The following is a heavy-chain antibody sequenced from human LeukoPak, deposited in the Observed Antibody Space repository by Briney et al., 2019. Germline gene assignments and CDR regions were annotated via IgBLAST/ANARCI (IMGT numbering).Heavy chain of an antibody. D-gene: IGHD1-26*01. Sequence: GGSLRLSCADSGLTFSSYAMHWVRQAPAKGVERVAVISYDGSSKYYAGPVKGRFTVSRDNSKSSLYLQMKSLRAEDTAMYYCTRAYSGTYSAFDIWGRGTKVTVSS. CDR3: TRAYSGTYSAFDI. J-gene: IGHJ3*02. CDR2: ISYDGSSK. V-gene: IGHV3-30-3*01. CDR1: GLTFSSYA.